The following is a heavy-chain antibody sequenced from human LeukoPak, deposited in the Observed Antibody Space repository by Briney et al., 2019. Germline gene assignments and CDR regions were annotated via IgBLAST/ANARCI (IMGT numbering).Heavy chain of an antibody. D-gene: IGHD3-22*01. CDR2: IYYSGST. Sequence: SETLSLTCTLSGGSFSSYYWSWIRQPPGKGLEWIGYIYYSGSTNYNPSLKSRVTISVETSKNQFSLKLSAVTAADTAVYYCARDRFDDSSGYYYHYYYYMDVWGKGTTVTVSS. CDR3: ARDRFDDSSGYYYHYYYYMDV. CDR1: GGSFSSYY. J-gene: IGHJ6*03. V-gene: IGHV4-59*12.